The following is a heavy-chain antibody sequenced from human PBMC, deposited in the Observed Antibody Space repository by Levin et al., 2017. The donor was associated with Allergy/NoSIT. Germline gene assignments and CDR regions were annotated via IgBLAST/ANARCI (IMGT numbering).Heavy chain of an antibody. D-gene: IGHD3-10*01. CDR1: GFTFSSYA. V-gene: IGHV3-23*01. J-gene: IGHJ6*02. CDR2: ISGSGGST. CDR3: AKSPLWFGSHRTPYYDYGMDG. Sequence: GESLKISCAASGFTFSSYAMSWVRQAPGKGLEWVSAISGSGGSTYYADSVKGRFTISRDNSKNTLYLQMNSLRAEDTAVYYCAKSPLWFGSHRTPYYDYGMDGWGQGTTVTVSS.